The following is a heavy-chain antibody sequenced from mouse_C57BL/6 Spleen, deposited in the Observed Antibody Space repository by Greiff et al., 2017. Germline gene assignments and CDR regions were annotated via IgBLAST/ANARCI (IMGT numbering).Heavy chain of an antibody. Sequence: QVQLQQPGAELVKPGASVKLSCKASGYTFTSYWMHWVKQRPGQGLEWIGMIHPNSGSTNYNEKFKSKATLTVDKSSSTAYMQLSILTSEDSAVYYCARGSSDDDAWFAYWGQGTLVTVSA. CDR3: ARGSSDDDAWFAY. D-gene: IGHD2-4*01. V-gene: IGHV1-64*01. CDR1: GYTFTSYW. J-gene: IGHJ3*01. CDR2: IHPNSGST.